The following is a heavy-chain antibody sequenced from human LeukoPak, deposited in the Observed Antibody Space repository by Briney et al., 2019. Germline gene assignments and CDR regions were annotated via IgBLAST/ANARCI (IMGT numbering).Heavy chain of an antibody. CDR1: GGSISAYY. V-gene: IGHV4-59*08. CDR3: ASFSWGSGSYNQEAIWSWFDP. D-gene: IGHD3-10*01. J-gene: IGHJ5*02. CDR2: INYSGNT. Sequence: SQTLSLTCTVSGGSISAYYWSWIRQPPGKGLEWIGYINYSGNTNYNPSLKSRVTISVATSKNQFSLKLSSVTAADTAVYYCASFSWGSGSYNQEAIWSWFDPWGQGTLVIVSS.